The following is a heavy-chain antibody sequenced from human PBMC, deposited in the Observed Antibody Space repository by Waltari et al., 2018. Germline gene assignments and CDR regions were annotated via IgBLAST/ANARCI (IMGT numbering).Heavy chain of an antibody. CDR3: AREGSLDAFDI. J-gene: IGHJ3*02. Sequence: EVQLVESGGGLVQPGGSLRLSCAASGFTFSRYEMNWVRQAPGKGLEWVSYLSSSGSTIYYADSVKGRFTISRDNAKNSLYLQMNSLRAEDTAVYYCAREGSLDAFDIWGQGTMVTVSS. D-gene: IGHD3-10*01. CDR2: LSSSGSTI. V-gene: IGHV3-48*03. CDR1: GFTFSRYE.